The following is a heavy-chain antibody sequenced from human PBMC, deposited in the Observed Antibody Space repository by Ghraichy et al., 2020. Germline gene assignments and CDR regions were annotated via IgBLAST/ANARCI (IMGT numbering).Heavy chain of an antibody. D-gene: IGHD5-12*01. V-gene: IGHV4-59*01. J-gene: IGHJ4*02. CDR2: IYYSGST. CDR3: ARVFEGGYDSSVGVYFDY. Sequence: SETLSLTCTVSGGSISSYYWSWIRQPPGKGLEWIGYIYYSGSTNYNPSLKSRVTISVDTSKNQFSLKLSSVTAADTAVYYCARVFEGGYDSSVGVYFDYWGQGTLVTVSS. CDR1: GGSISSYY.